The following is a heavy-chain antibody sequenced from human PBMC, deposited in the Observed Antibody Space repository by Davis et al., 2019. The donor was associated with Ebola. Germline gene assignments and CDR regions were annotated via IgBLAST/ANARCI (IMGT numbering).Heavy chain of an antibody. D-gene: IGHD3-3*01. J-gene: IGHJ4*02. CDR3: ASTIFGVVINPWYFDY. V-gene: IGHV4-38-2*01. CDR1: GYSISSGYY. Sequence: SETLSLTCAVSGYSISSGYYWGWIRQPPGKGLEWIGSIYHSGSTYYNPSLKSRVTISVDTSKNQFSLKLSSVTAADTAVYYCASTIFGVVINPWYFDYWGQGTVVTVSS. CDR2: IYHSGST.